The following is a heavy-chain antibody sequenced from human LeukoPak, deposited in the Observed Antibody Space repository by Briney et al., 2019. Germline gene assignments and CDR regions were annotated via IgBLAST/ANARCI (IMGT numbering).Heavy chain of an antibody. J-gene: IGHJ4*02. CDR3: ARMDSSGYYFGVDY. CDR2: IYHSGST. Sequence: SETLSLTCAVSGGSISSGDYSWSWIRQPPGKGLEWSGYIYHSGSTYYNPSLKSRVTISVDRSKNQFSLKLSSVTAADTAVYYCARMDSSGYYFGVDYWGQGTLVTVSS. D-gene: IGHD3-22*01. CDR1: GGSISSGDYS. V-gene: IGHV4-30-2*01.